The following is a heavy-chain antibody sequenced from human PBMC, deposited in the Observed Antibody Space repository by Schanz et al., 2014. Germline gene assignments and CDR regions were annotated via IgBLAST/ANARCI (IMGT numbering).Heavy chain of an antibody. D-gene: IGHD1-1*01. V-gene: IGHV3-7*05. CDR2: IKEDGSVK. J-gene: IGHJ4*02. CDR3: ARDRRNADLDY. CDR1: GFAVDNYY. Sequence: EVHLLESGGGLVQPGGSLRLSCAASGFAVDNYYMSCVRQAPGKGLEWVANIKEDGSVKDYVDSVKGRFTISRDNAKNSLYLQMTSLRAEDTAVYYCARDRRNADLDYWGQGTLVTVSS.